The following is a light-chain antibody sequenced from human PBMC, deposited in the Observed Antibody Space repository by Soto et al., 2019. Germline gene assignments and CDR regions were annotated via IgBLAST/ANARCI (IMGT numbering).Light chain of an antibody. CDR2: EVS. Sequence: QSVLTQPASVSGSPGQSITISCTGTSSDVGGYNYVSWYQQLPGKAPKLMIYEVSNRPSGVSNRFSGSKSGNTASLTISGLQAEDEADYYCSSYTSSSTRVFGTGTKLTVL. CDR1: SSDVGGYNY. V-gene: IGLV2-14*01. CDR3: SSYTSSSTRV. J-gene: IGLJ1*01.